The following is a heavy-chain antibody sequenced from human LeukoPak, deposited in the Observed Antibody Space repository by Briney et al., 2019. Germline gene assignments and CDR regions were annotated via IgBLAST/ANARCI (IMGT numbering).Heavy chain of an antibody. Sequence: PSETLSLTCAVSGGSISSNSYYWGWIRQPPGKGLEWIGEINHSGSTNYNPSLKSRVTMSVDTSKNQFSLKLSSVTAADTAVYYCARAKYYYDSSGGDYFDYWGQGTLVTVSS. J-gene: IGHJ4*02. CDR3: ARAKYYYDSSGGDYFDY. CDR2: INHSGST. V-gene: IGHV4-39*07. CDR1: GGSISSNSYY. D-gene: IGHD3-22*01.